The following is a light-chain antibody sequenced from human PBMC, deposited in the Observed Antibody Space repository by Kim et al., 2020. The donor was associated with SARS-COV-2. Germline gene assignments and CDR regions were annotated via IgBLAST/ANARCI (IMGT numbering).Light chain of an antibody. CDR1: QSVRNL. V-gene: IGKV3-20*01. CDR2: GAS. Sequence: EIVLTQSPGTLSLSPGERASLSCWASQSVRNLLAWYQQKPGQSTRLLIYGASIRATGVPVRFRGSGSETAFTLTISRLDPEDFAVYYCHQHDTSPRTFGRGTKVDI. J-gene: IGKJ1*01. CDR3: HQHDTSPRT.